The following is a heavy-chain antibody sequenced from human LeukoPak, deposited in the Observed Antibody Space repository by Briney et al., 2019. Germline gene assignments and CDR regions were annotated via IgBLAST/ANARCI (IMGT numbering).Heavy chain of an antibody. CDR3: ARDRYYGSGTFDP. J-gene: IGHJ5*02. V-gene: IGHV3-30*04. D-gene: IGHD3-10*01. CDR2: ISYDGSNK. Sequence: PGGSLRLSCAASGFTFSSYAMHWVRQAPGKGLEWVAVISYDGSNKYYADSVKGRFTISRDNSKNTLYLQMNSLRAEDTAVYYCARDRYYGSGTFDPWGQGTLVTVSS. CDR1: GFTFSSYA.